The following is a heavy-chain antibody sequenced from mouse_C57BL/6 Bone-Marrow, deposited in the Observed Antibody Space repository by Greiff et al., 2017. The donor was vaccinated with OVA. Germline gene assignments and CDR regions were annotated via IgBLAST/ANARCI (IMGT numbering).Heavy chain of an antibody. J-gene: IGHJ3*01. D-gene: IGHD2-3*01. CDR2: IRYDGSN. CDR1: GYSITSGYY. V-gene: IGHV3-6*01. Sequence: ESGPGLVKPSQSLSLTCSVTGYSITSGYYWNWIRQFPGNKLEWMGYIRYDGSNNYNPSLKNRISITRDTSKNQFFLKLNSVTTEDTATYYCARDGYWSGFAYWGQGTLVTVSA. CDR3: ARDGYWSGFAY.